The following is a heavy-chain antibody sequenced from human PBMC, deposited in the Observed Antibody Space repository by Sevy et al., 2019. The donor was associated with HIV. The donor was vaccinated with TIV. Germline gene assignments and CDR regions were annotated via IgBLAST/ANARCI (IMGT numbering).Heavy chain of an antibody. CDR3: VRGSGYYFDH. V-gene: IGHV3-48*02. CDR1: GFTFSSYS. CDR2: ISSSPTVI. Sequence: GGSLRLSCIASGFTFSSYSMNWVRQAPGKGLEWVSFISSSPTVIYYADSVKGRFTPSRDNAENSVYLQMNSLRDEDTAVYYCVRGSGYYFDHWGQGTLVTVSS. J-gene: IGHJ4*02. D-gene: IGHD5-12*01.